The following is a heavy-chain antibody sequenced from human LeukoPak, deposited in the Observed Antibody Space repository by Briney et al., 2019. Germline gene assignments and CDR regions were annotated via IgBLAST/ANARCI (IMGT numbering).Heavy chain of an antibody. D-gene: IGHD2-21*02. J-gene: IGHJ4*02. Sequence: GESLKISCKGSGYSLTSYWIGWVRQIPGKGLEWMGLFYPGDSDTRYSPSFQGQVTIAADKTISSAYLQWSSLKASDTAMYYCARQNCGGDCYPRDYWGQGTLVTVSS. CDR2: FYPGDSDT. CDR3: ARQNCGGDCYPRDY. CDR1: GYSLTSYW. V-gene: IGHV5-51*01.